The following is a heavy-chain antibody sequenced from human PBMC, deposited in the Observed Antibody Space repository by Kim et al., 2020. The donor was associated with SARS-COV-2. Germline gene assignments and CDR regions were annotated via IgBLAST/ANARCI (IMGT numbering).Heavy chain of an antibody. V-gene: IGHV3-30-3*01. Sequence: GGSLRLSCAASGFTITTYPMHWVRQAPDKGLEWVATILSDGSKTYHADSVKGRFTISRDTSRNTLYLQMNSLRPEDTAVYYCAREGGGAFDILGPGTMVTVSS. CDR2: ILSDGSKT. CDR3: AREGGGAFDI. CDR1: GFTITTYP. J-gene: IGHJ3*02. D-gene: IGHD3-16*01.